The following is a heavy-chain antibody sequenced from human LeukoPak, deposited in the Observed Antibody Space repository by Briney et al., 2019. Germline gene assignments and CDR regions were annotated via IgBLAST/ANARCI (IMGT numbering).Heavy chain of an antibody. CDR3: ARGVWYIRSSVYYYYMDV. V-gene: IGHV6-1*01. J-gene: IGHJ6*03. D-gene: IGHD6-6*01. Sequence: SQTLSLTCAISGDSVSSNSAAWNWIRQSPSRGLEWLGRTYYRSKWYNDYAVSVKSRITINPDTSKNQFSLQLNSVTPEDTAVYYCARGVWYIRSSVYYYYMDVWGRGTTVTVSS. CDR1: GDSVSSNSAA. CDR2: TYYRSKWYN.